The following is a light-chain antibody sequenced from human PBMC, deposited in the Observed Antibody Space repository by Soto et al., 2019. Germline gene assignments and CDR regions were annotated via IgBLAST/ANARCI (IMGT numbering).Light chain of an antibody. CDR3: QEYSEWPLFT. J-gene: IGKJ3*01. V-gene: IGKV3-15*01. CDR1: QSVGRN. CDR2: AAS. Sequence: EIVGTQSPGILSVSPGDRATLSCRASQSVGRNLAWYHQKPGQAPTLLIYAASTRATGLPARFSGSGSGTDFTLTILSLESEDFAGYYCQEYSEWPLFTFGPGTRVDIK.